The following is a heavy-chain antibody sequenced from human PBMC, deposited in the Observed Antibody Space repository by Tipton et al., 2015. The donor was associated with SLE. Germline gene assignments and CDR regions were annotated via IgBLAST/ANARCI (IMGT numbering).Heavy chain of an antibody. J-gene: IGHJ4*02. Sequence: RSLRLSCAASGFTFSNYAMHWVRQAPGKGLEWVAVISYDGSNKYYADSVKGRFTISRDNSKNTLYLQMNSLRGEDTAVYYCARELLGGDPFDYWGQGTLVTVSS. V-gene: IGHV3-30*04. CDR2: ISYDGSNK. CDR1: GFTFSNYA. D-gene: IGHD7-27*01. CDR3: ARELLGGDPFDY.